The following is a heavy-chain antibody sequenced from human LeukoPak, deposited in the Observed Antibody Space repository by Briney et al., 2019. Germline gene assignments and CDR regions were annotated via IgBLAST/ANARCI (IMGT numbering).Heavy chain of an antibody. J-gene: IGHJ4*02. Sequence: PGGSLRLSCAASGLTFSSYSMNWVRQAPGKRLEWVSSISRSSTYIYYADSVKGRFTISRDNAENSLYLQMNSLRAEDTAVYYCARGEYYYDSSGSMRFDYWGQGTLVTVSS. D-gene: IGHD3-22*01. CDR3: ARGEYYYDSSGSMRFDY. CDR1: GLTFSSYS. CDR2: ISRSSTYI. V-gene: IGHV3-21*01.